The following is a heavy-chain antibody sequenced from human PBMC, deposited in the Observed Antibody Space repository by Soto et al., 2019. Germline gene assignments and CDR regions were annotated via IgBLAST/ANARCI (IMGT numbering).Heavy chain of an antibody. CDR1: GFTFSSYG. CDR2: IWYDGSNK. D-gene: IGHD4-17*01. CDR3: ARVDYDYGDLDY. Sequence: GGSLRLSCAASGFTFSSYGMHWVRQAPGKGLEWVAVIWYDGSNKYYADSVKGRLTISRDNSKNTLYLQMNSLRAEDTAVYYCARVDYDYGDLDYWGQGTLVTVSS. V-gene: IGHV3-33*01. J-gene: IGHJ4*02.